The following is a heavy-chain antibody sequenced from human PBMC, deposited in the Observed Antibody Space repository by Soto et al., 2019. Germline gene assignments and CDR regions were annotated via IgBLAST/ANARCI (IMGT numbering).Heavy chain of an antibody. CDR3: ARESVGAYPLLDY. CDR2: IIPILGIA. CDR1: GGSYSTYT. D-gene: IGHD2-2*01. Sequence: GASVKVSCKASGGSYSTYTISWVRQAPGQGLEWMGRIIPILGIANYAQAFQGRVTITADKSTSTAYMELSDLRSEDTALYYCARESVGAYPLLDYWGQGTLVTVSS. V-gene: IGHV1-69*04. J-gene: IGHJ4*02.